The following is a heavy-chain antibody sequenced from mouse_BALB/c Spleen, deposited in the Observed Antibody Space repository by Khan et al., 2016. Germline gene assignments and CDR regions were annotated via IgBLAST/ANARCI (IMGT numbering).Heavy chain of an antibody. CDR3: ARDSTMITDYYSMDY. Sequence: QIQLVQSGPELKKPGETVKISCKASGYTFTNYGMNWVKQAPGKGLKWMGWINTYTGEPTYADDFKGRFAFSLETSASTAYLQINNLKNEDTATYVCARDSTMITDYYSMDYWGQGTSVTVSS. J-gene: IGHJ4*01. CDR1: GYTFTNYG. D-gene: IGHD2-4*01. CDR2: INTYTGEP. V-gene: IGHV9-3-1*01.